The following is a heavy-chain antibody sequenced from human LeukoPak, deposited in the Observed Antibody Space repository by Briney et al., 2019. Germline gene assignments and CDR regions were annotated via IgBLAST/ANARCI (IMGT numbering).Heavy chain of an antibody. CDR1: GFTFDDYG. J-gene: IGHJ4*02. V-gene: IGHV3-20*04. D-gene: IGHD6-13*01. CDR2: INWNGGST. CDR3: AKDLEIAAAGTFDY. Sequence: PGGSLRLSCAASGFTFDDYGMSWVRQAPGKGLEWVSGINWNGGSTGYADSVKGRFTISRDNAKNSLYLQMNSLRAEDTAVYYCAKDLEIAAAGTFDYWGQGTLVTVSS.